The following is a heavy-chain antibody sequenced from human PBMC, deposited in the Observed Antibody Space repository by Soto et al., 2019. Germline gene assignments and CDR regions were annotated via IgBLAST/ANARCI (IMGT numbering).Heavy chain of an antibody. V-gene: IGHV1-18*01. CDR3: ARDPAFMGIGRNFRIGPWFDS. CDR2: ISAYRGDT. D-gene: IGHD7-27*01. CDR1: GYSFTSYG. J-gene: IGHJ5*01. Sequence: QVQLVQSGAELKKPGASVKVSCKTSGYSFTSYGIAWVRQAPGQGLEWVGWISAYRGDTDYAQRFQDRVTLTTDTSTSTAYMELRRLRPDDTAFYYCARDPAFMGIGRNFRIGPWFDSWGQGTLVTVSS.